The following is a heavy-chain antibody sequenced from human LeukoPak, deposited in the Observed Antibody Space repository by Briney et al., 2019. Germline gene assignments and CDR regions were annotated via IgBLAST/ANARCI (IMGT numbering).Heavy chain of an antibody. CDR3: ARHGSGITIFGVVPHFDY. CDR1: GYSFTSYW. J-gene: IGHJ4*02. V-gene: IGHV5-51*01. Sequence: GESLKISFKGSGYSFTSYWIGWVRQMPGKGLEWMGIIYPGDSDTRYSPSFQGQVTISADKSISTAYLQWSSLKASDTAMYYCARHGSGITIFGVVPHFDYWGQGTLVTVSS. CDR2: IYPGDSDT. D-gene: IGHD3-3*01.